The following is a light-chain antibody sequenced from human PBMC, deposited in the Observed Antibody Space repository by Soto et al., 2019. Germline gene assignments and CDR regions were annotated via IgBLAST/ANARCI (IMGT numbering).Light chain of an antibody. CDR3: QHYNIDSEA. CDR1: QYVXSW. V-gene: IGKV1-5*01. Sequence: PLTQSPSALSASAGDRVTITCRASQYVXSWLAWFQGKPGKAPKVLTYDASSLASGVPQRLSGSGSGTEFTLTISSLQTDYFETYYCQHYNIDSEAFGQGTKVDIK. J-gene: IGKJ1*01. CDR2: DAS.